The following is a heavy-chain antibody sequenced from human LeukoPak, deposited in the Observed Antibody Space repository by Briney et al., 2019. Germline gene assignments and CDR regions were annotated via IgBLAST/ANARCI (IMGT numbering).Heavy chain of an antibody. CDR1: GGTFSSYA. Sequence: SVKVSCKASGGTFSSYAISWVRQAPGQGLEWMGGIIPIFGTANYAQKFQGRVTITADESTSTAYMELSSLRSEDTAVYYCARESYSGSYFDYWGQGTLVAVSS. CDR3: ARESYSGSYFDY. J-gene: IGHJ4*02. CDR2: IIPIFGTA. V-gene: IGHV1-69*13. D-gene: IGHD1-26*01.